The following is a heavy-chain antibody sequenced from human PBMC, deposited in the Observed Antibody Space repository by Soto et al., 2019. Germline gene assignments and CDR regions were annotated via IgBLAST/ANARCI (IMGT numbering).Heavy chain of an antibody. CDR2: ISDSGGIT. J-gene: IGHJ5*02. CDR3: AKDRPGDYSEAAPKGDWFDP. D-gene: IGHD4-17*01. CDR1: GFTFSTYA. Sequence: GSLRLSCTASGFTFSTYAMTWVRQAPGKGLEWVSTISDSGGITYYADSVKGRFTISRDNSKNTLYLQMSSLRAEDSALYSCAKDRPGDYSEAAPKGDWFDPWGQGTLVTVSS. V-gene: IGHV3-23*01.